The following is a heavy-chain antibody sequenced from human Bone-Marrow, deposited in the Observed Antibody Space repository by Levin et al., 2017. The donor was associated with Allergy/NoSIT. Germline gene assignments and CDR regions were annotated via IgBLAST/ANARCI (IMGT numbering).Heavy chain of an antibody. D-gene: IGHD3-9*01. CDR3: AKYSSADVLTGYFED. Sequence: PGGSLRLSCAASGFTFDDYTMHWVRQPPGKGLEWISLISWDGGVTYYADAVKGRFTISRDNSKNSLFLQMNSLRTEDTALYYCAKYSSADVLTGYFEDWGQGTLVTVSS. J-gene: IGHJ4*02. V-gene: IGHV3-43*01. CDR2: ISWDGGVT. CDR1: GFTFDDYT.